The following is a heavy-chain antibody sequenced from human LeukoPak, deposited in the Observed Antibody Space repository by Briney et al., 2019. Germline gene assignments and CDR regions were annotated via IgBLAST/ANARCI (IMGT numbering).Heavy chain of an antibody. V-gene: IGHV4-39*07. J-gene: IGHJ4*02. Sequence: PSETLSLTCTVSGGSISSSSYYWGWIRQSPGKGLEWIGSIYYSGSTYYNPSLKSRVTISVDTSKNQFSLKLSSVTAADTALYYCARARQAGNYFDYWGQGTLVTVSS. CDR3: ARARQAGNYFDY. CDR1: GGSISSSSYY. CDR2: IYYSGST.